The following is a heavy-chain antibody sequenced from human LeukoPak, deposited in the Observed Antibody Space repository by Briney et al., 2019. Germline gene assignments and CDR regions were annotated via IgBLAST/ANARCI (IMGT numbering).Heavy chain of an antibody. CDR3: AREKVAAAGILGY. V-gene: IGHV1-2*02. J-gene: IGHJ4*02. CDR1: GYTFTGYY. CDR2: INPNSGGT. Sequence: ASVKVSCKVSGYTFTGYYMHWVRQAPGQGLEWMGWINPNSGGTNYAQKFQGRVTMTRDTSISTAYMELSRLRSDDTAVYYCAREKVAAAGILGYWGQGTLVTVSS. D-gene: IGHD6-13*01.